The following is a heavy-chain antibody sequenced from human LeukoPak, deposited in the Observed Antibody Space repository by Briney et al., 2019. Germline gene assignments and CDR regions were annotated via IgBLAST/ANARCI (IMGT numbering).Heavy chain of an antibody. Sequence: GGSLRLSCAASGLTGNSYYMNWVRQAPGKGLEWVANIYSGGGTHYADSVEGRFTISRDKSKNTLYLQMNSLRAEDTAVYFCARGFGGELLGYYFDYWGQGTLVTVSS. J-gene: IGHJ4*02. V-gene: IGHV3-53*01. CDR3: ARGFGGELLGYYFDY. CDR2: IYSGGGT. CDR1: GLTGNSYY. D-gene: IGHD3-10*01.